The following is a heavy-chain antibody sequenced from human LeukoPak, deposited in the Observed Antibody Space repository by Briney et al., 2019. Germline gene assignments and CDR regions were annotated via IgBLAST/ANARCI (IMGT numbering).Heavy chain of an antibody. J-gene: IGHJ6*02. CDR3: AKDPKAMAGNNYYGMDA. CDR2: ISTSSSYI. Sequence: GGSLRLSCAASGFTFSSYSMNWVRQAPGKGLEWVSSISTSSSYIYSADSVKSRFTISRDNAKNSLYLQMNSLRAEDTAVYYCAKDPKAMAGNNYYGMDAWGQGTTVTVSS. CDR1: GFTFSSYS. D-gene: IGHD6-19*01. V-gene: IGHV3-21*01.